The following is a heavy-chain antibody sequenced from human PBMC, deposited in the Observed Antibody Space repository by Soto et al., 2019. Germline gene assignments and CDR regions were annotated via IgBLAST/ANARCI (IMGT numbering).Heavy chain of an antibody. V-gene: IGHV1-18*01. CDR3: ARAGRAGDFDY. CDR2: ISAYNGNT. D-gene: IGHD2-8*02. J-gene: IGHJ4*02. CDR1: GYTFTSYG. Sequence: GASVKVSSKAPGYTFTSYGISWLRQAPGQGLEWMGWISAYNGNTNYAQKLQGRVTMTTDTSTSTAYMELRSLRSDDTAVYYCARAGRAGDFDYWGQGTLVTVSS.